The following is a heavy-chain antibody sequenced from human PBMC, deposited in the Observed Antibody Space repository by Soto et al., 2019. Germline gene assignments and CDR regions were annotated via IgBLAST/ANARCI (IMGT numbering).Heavy chain of an antibody. Sequence: EVQLVESGGGLVQPGRSLRLSCAASGFTFDDYAMHWVRQAPGKGLEWVSGLSWNSGSVGYADSVKGRFTISRDNAKNSLYLQMNSLRAEDTAFYYCAKDLTNYDSSGHYFDFWGQGTLVTVSS. D-gene: IGHD3-22*01. V-gene: IGHV3-9*01. CDR3: AKDLTNYDSSGHYFDF. CDR2: LSWNSGSV. CDR1: GFTFDDYA. J-gene: IGHJ4*02.